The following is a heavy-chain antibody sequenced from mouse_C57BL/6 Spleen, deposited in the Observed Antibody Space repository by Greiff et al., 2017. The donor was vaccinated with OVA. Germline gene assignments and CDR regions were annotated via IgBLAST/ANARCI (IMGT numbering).Heavy chain of an antibody. V-gene: IGHV5-9-1*02. D-gene: IGHD2-1*01. J-gene: IGHJ2*01. CDR2: ISSGGDYI. Sequence: EVQVVESGEGLVKPGGSLKLSCAASGFTFSSYAMSWVRQTPEKRLEWVAYISSGGDYIYYADTVKGRFTISRDNARNTLYLQMSSLKSEDTAMYYCTRDKGYYGNYFDYWGQGTTLTVSS. CDR1: GFTFSSYA. CDR3: TRDKGYYGNYFDY.